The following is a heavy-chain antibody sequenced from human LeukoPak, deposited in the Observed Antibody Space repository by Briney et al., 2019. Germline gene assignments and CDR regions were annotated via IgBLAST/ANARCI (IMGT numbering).Heavy chain of an antibody. V-gene: IGHV4-31*03. D-gene: IGHD3-22*01. J-gene: IGHJ3*02. CDR2: IYYSGST. Sequence: PSETLSLTCTVSGGSISTNYYWSWIRQHPGKGLEWIGYIYYSGSTYYNPSLKSRVTISVDTSKNQFSLKLSSVTAADTAVYYCARENRLETYYYDSSAFDIWGQGTMVTVSS. CDR1: GGSISTNYY. CDR3: ARENRLETYYYDSSAFDI.